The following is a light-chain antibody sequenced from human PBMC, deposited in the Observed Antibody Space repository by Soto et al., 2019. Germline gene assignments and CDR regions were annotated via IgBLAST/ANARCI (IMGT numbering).Light chain of an antibody. CDR1: QSVSTK. Sequence: EVVMTQSPATLSVSPGERATLSCRASQSVSTKLAWYQQKPGQAPRLLIYDTSTRATAIPARFSGSGSGTEFTLTISSLQYEDFAVYYCQQYNDWPPLTFGGGTKVEIK. V-gene: IGKV3-15*01. CDR3: QQYNDWPPLT. CDR2: DTS. J-gene: IGKJ4*01.